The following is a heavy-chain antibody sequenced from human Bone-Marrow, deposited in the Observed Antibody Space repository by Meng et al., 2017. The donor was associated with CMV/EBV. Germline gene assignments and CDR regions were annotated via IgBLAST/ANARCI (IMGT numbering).Heavy chain of an antibody. Sequence: GESLKISCAASGFTFKTYAMHWVRQARGKGLEWVAVISYDGSNKYYADSVKGRFTISRANSKNTLYLQMNRLRTEDTAVYYCAKDHSPSTNYDFWSGYYRDNWSDPWGQGTLVTVSS. D-gene: IGHD3-3*01. CDR1: GFTFKTYA. J-gene: IGHJ5*02. V-gene: IGHV3-30*04. CDR2: ISYDGSNK. CDR3: AKDHSPSTNYDFWSGYYRDNWSDP.